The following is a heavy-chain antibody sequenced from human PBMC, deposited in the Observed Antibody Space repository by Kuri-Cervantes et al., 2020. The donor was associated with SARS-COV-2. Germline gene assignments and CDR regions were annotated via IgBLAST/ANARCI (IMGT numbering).Heavy chain of an antibody. CDR3: ARNSGYSSGWFYYYYYMDV. CDR2: IYHSGST. CDR1: GGSISGSNYY. D-gene: IGHD6-19*01. Sequence: LRLSCTVSGGSISGSNYYWGWIRQPTGKGLEWIGSIYHSGSTYYNPSLKSRVTISVDTSKNQFSLKLSSVTAADTAVYYCARNSGYSSGWFYYYYYMDVWGKGTTVTVSS. V-gene: IGHV4-39*07. J-gene: IGHJ6*03.